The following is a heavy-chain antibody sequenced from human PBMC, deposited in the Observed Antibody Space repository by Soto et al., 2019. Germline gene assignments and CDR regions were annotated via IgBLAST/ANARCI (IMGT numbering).Heavy chain of an antibody. D-gene: IGHD3-22*01. CDR1: GFTFSSYA. CDR3: AREYYDDSSSLRPDY. J-gene: IGHJ4*02. V-gene: IGHV3-30-3*01. CDR2: ISYDGSNK. Sequence: GGSLRLSCAASGFTFSSYAMHWVRQAPGKGLEWVAVISYDGSNKYYADSVKGRFTISRDNSKNTLYLQMNSLRAEDTAVYYCAREYYDDSSSLRPDYWGQGT.